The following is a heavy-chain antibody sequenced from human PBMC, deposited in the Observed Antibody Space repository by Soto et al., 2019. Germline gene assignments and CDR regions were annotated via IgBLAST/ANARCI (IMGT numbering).Heavy chain of an antibody. CDR2: VSGYSGNT. J-gene: IGHJ6*02. D-gene: IGHD4-17*01. Sequence: QIQLVQSGAEVKKPGASVKVSCKASGNSFTRYGISWVRQSPGQGLEWMGWVSGYSGNTEYAQKLQGRLTMTTDTSTSPAYMELRSLRSDDTAVYYCARSGDPVDYYYYYGMDVWGQGTTVTVSS. V-gene: IGHV1-18*01. CDR1: GNSFTRYG. CDR3: ARSGDPVDYYYYYGMDV.